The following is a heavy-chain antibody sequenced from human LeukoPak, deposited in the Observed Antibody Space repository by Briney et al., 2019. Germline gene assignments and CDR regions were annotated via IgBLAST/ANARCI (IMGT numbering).Heavy chain of an antibody. CDR2: ISSSSSYI. J-gene: IGHJ3*02. Sequence: GGSLRLSCAASGFTFSSYSMNWVRQAPGKGLEWVSSISSSSSYIYYADSVKGRFTISRDNAKNSLYLQMNSLRAEDTAVYYCARRYFDWFLGAGGSLDIWGQGTMVTVSS. D-gene: IGHD3-9*01. V-gene: IGHV3-21*01. CDR1: GFTFSSYS. CDR3: ARRYFDWFLGAGGSLDI.